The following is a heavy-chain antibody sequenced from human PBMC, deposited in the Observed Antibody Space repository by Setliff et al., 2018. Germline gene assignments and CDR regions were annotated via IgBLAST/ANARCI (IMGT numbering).Heavy chain of an antibody. V-gene: IGHV4-34*01. CDR1: GGPFSGYY. J-gene: IGHJ4*02. CDR2: INHSGGT. Sequence: PSETLSLTCAVQGGPFSGYYWSWIRQPPGKGLESIGDINHSGGTNYSPSLKSRVTVSIDTSKNHFSLKLSSVTAADTAVYYCARGFLRYDSGTYYTYWGQGTLVTVSS. D-gene: IGHD3-10*01. CDR3: ARGFLRYDSGTYYTY.